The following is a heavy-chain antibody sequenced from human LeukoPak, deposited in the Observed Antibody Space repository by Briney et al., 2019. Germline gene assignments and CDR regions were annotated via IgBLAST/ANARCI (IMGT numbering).Heavy chain of an antibody. V-gene: IGHV4-34*01. J-gene: IGHJ3*02. D-gene: IGHD2-21*02. CDR1: GGSFSGYY. CDR3: ARGLAYCGGDCYFDAFDI. Sequence: SETLSLTCAVYGGSFSGYYWSWIRQPPGKGLEWIGEINHSGGTNYNPSLKSRVTISVDTSKNQFSLKLSSVTAADTAVYYCARGLAYCGGDCYFDAFDIWGQGTMVTVSS. CDR2: INHSGGT.